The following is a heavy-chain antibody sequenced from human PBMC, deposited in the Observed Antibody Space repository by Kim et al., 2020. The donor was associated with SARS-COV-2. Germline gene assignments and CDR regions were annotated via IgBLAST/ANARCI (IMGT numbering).Heavy chain of an antibody. Sequence: GGSLRLSCAASGFTFSSYAMHWVRQAPGKGLEWVAVISYDGSNKYYADSVKGRFTISRDNSKNTLYLQMNSLRAEDTAVYYCARDGAGALDYWGQGTLVTVSS. J-gene: IGHJ4*02. D-gene: IGHD3-16*01. CDR2: ISYDGSNK. V-gene: IGHV3-30-3*01. CDR3: ARDGAGALDY. CDR1: GFTFSSYA.